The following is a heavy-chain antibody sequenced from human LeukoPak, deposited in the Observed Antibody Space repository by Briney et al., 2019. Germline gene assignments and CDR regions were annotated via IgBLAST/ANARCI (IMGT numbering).Heavy chain of an antibody. D-gene: IGHD5-18*01. V-gene: IGHV1-2*06. CDR2: INPNSGGT. CDR3: AWSDGHYYYYYMDV. CDR1: GYTFTGYY. J-gene: IGHJ6*03. Sequence: ASVKVSCKASGYTFTGYYMHWVRQAPGQGLEWMGRINPNSGGTNYAQKLQGRATMTRDAYSSTSYIGLSRLRSDDTAVYYCAWSDGHYYYYYMDVWGKXTTVTVSS.